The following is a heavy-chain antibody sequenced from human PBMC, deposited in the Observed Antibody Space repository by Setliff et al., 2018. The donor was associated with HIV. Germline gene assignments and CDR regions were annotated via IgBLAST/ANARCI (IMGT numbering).Heavy chain of an antibody. CDR3: VREGEYFDTIGHYLVRRFFDL. Sequence: SGGSLRLSCAASGFTFSTYWMSWVRQAPGTGLEWVASIKLDGSEKYYVDAGKGRFTISRDNAKKSVFLHMNSLRGEDTAVYYCVREGEYFDTIGHYLVRRFFDLWGQGTMVTVSS. CDR2: IKLDGSEK. D-gene: IGHD3-9*01. J-gene: IGHJ3*01. CDR1: GFTFSTYW. V-gene: IGHV3-7*01.